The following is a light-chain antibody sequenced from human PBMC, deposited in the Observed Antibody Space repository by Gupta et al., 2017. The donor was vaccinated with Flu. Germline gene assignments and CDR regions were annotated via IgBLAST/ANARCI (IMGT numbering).Light chain of an antibody. CDR3: MKALQTPRT. CDR2: LGS. Sequence: IVMTQSPLSLPVTPGEPASISCRSSQSLLHSNGYNYLDWYLQKPGQSPQLLIYLGSNRASGVPDRVSGRGSGTDVTMKIRRVEAEDVGVSDCMKALQTPRTFGQGTKLEIK. CDR1: QSLLHSNGYNY. V-gene: IGKV2-28*01. J-gene: IGKJ2*01.